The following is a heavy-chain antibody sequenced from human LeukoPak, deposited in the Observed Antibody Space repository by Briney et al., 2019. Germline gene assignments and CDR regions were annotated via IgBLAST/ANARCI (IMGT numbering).Heavy chain of an antibody. CDR2: VYFSGST. V-gene: IGHV4-39*01. CDR3: ARRSGPHYGGPADY. J-gene: IGHJ4*02. CDR1: GGSISSSSYY. D-gene: IGHD4-23*01. Sequence: SETLSLTCTVSGGSISSSSYYWDGIRQPPGKGLEWIGNVYFSGSTYYNPSLKSRVTISVDTSKNQFSLNLSSVTAADTALYYCARRSGPHYGGPADYWGQGTLVTVSS.